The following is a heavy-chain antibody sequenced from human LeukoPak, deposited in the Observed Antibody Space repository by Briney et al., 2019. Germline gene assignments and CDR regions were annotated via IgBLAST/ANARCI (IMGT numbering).Heavy chain of an antibody. Sequence: PGGSLRLSCAASGFTFSSYGMHWVRQAPGKGLEWVAVISYDGSNKYYADSVKGRFTISRDNSKNTLYPQMNSLRAEDTAVYYCAKDLDYDILTGGWDYWGQGTLVTVSS. CDR1: GFTFSSYG. CDR2: ISYDGSNK. J-gene: IGHJ4*02. CDR3: AKDLDYDILTGGWDY. V-gene: IGHV3-30*18. D-gene: IGHD3-9*01.